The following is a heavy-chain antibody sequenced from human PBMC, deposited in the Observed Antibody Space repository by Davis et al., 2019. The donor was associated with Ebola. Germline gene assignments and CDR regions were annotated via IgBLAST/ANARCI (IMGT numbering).Heavy chain of an antibody. CDR3: ARLGGISIFGVVIHIDAFDI. CDR2: INPISGVT. Sequence: ASVKVSCKASGYTFTNYYIHWVRQAPGQGLEWMGWINPISGVTKSAQKFQDRVTMTRDTSISTASMEIYSLRSDDTAVYYCARLGGISIFGVVIHIDAFDIWGQGTMVTVSS. D-gene: IGHD3-3*01. CDR1: GYTFTNYY. J-gene: IGHJ3*02. V-gene: IGHV1-2*02.